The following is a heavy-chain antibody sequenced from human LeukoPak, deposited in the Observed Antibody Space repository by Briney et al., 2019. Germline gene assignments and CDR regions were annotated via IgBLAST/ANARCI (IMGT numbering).Heavy chain of an antibody. J-gene: IGHJ2*01. V-gene: IGHV3-7*01. CDR2: IKQDGSEK. Sequence: GGPLRLSCAASGFTFSSYWMSWVRQAPGKGLEWVANIKQDGSEKYYVDSVKGRFTISRDNAKNSLYLQMNSLRAEDTAVYYCARDQEGELLSWYFDLWGRGTLVTVSS. CDR3: ARDQEGELLSWYFDL. CDR1: GFTFSSYW. D-gene: IGHD1-26*01.